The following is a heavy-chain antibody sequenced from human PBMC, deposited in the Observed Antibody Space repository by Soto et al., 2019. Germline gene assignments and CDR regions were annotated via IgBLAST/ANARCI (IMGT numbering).Heavy chain of an antibody. D-gene: IGHD6-13*01. CDR1: GYTFTSYA. CDR3: ARDEGSSWYWFDP. J-gene: IGHJ5*02. Sequence: QVQLVQSGAEVKKAGASVKVSCKASGYTFTSYAMHWVRQAPGQRLEWMGWINAGNGNTKYSQKFQGRVTITRDTSASTAYMELSSLRSEDTAVYYCARDEGSSWYWFDPWGQGTLVTVSS. CDR2: INAGNGNT. V-gene: IGHV1-3*01.